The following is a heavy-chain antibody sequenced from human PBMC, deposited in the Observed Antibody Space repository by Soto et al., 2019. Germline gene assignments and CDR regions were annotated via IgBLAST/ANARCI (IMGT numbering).Heavy chain of an antibody. CDR3: ARTAVAGYFDY. D-gene: IGHD6-19*01. V-gene: IGHV4-31*03. Sequence: SETLSLTCTVSGGSISSGGYYWSWIRQHPGKGLEWIGYIYYSGSTYYNPSLKSRVTISVDTSKNQFSLKLSSVTAADTAVYYCARTAVAGYFDYWGQGTLVTVS. CDR2: IYYSGST. J-gene: IGHJ4*02. CDR1: GGSISSGGYY.